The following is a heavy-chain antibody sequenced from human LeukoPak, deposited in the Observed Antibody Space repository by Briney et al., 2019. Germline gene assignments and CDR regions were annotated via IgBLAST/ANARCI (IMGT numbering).Heavy chain of an antibody. CDR3: ARVGRRYYDILTGYYSDY. J-gene: IGHJ4*02. Sequence: GGSLRLSCAASGFTFSSYAMHWVRQAPGKGLEWVAVISYDGSNKYYADSVKGRFTVSRDNSKNTLYLQMNSLRAEDTAVYYCARVGRRYYDILTGYYSDYWGQGTLVTVSS. CDR2: ISYDGSNK. CDR1: GFTFSSYA. D-gene: IGHD3-9*01. V-gene: IGHV3-30*04.